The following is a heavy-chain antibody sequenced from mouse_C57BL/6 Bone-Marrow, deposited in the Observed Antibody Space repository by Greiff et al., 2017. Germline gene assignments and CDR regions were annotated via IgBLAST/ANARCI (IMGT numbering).Heavy chain of an antibody. Sequence: QVQLQQPGAELVKPGASVKLSCKASGYTFTSYWITWVKQRPGQGLEWIGDIYPGSGSTNYNEKFTSKATLTVDTSSSTAYMQLSSLTAEDAAVYYCARSEDYDGFAYWGQGTLVTVSA. D-gene: IGHD2-4*01. CDR1: GYTFTSYW. CDR2: IYPGSGST. CDR3: ARSEDYDGFAY. V-gene: IGHV1-55*01. J-gene: IGHJ3*01.